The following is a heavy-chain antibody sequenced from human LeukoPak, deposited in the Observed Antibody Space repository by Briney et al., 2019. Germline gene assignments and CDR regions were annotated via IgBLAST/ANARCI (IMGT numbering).Heavy chain of an antibody. J-gene: IGHJ4*02. CDR1: GFTFSSYG. V-gene: IGHV3-30*18. D-gene: IGHD6-13*01. CDR3: AKTYSSSWYGDY. Sequence: PGRSLRLSCAASGFTFSSYGMHWVRQAPGKELEWVAVISYDGSNKYYADSVKGRFTISRDNSKNTLYLQMNSLRAEDTAVYYCAKTYSSSWYGDYWGQGTLVTVSS. CDR2: ISYDGSNK.